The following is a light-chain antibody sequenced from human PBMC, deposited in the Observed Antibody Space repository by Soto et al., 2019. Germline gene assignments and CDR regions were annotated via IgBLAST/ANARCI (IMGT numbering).Light chain of an antibody. Sequence: IQMTPSPSSLSASVVDRVTITCRASQSISSWLAWYQQKPGKAPKLLIYKASGLESGVPSRFSGSGSGTDFTLTISSLQPDDFATYYCQQYNSYSPLTFGGGTKVDIK. V-gene: IGKV1-5*03. CDR1: QSISSW. CDR2: KAS. CDR3: QQYNSYSPLT. J-gene: IGKJ4*01.